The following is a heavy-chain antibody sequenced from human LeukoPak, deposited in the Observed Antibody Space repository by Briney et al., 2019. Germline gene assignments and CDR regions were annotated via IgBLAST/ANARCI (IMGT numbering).Heavy chain of an antibody. D-gene: IGHD3-16*01. CDR2: ISGSGGST. J-gene: IGHJ4*02. CDR1: GFTFSSYA. Sequence: TGGSPRLSCAASGFTFSSYAMSWVRQAPGKGLEWVSAISGSGGSTYYADSVKGRFTISRDNSKNTLYLQMNSLRAEDTAVYYCAKAAGGSTLYFDYWGQGTLVTVSS. V-gene: IGHV3-23*01. CDR3: AKAAGGSTLYFDY.